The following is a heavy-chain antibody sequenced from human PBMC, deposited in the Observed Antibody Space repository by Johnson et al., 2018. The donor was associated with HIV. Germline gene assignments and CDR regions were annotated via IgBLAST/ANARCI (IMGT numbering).Heavy chain of an antibody. V-gene: IGHV3-66*01. CDR1: GFTFSNAW. D-gene: IGHD5-24*01. Sequence: LRLSCAASGFTFSNAWMSWVRQAPGKGLEWVAIIYSGDSTYYADSLEGRFTISRDKSKNTVYLQMNSLRVEDTAVYYCARDGPGDGNAMGGSGAFDIWGQGTMVTVSS. J-gene: IGHJ3*02. CDR2: IYSGDST. CDR3: ARDGPGDGNAMGGSGAFDI.